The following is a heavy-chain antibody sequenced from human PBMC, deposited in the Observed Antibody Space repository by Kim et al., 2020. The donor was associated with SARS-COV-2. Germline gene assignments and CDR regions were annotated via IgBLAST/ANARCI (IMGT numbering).Heavy chain of an antibody. CDR1: GYSFSDYW. CDR2: IYPGDSNT. J-gene: IGHJ3*02. CDR3: ARPSYYDGTDEGIDAFDI. Sequence: GESLKISCHTSGYSFSDYWIGWVRQMPGKGLEQVGIIYPGDSNTIYSPSFQGQVTISADKSISTAYLQWSSLKASDTAIYYCARPSYYDGTDEGIDAFDI. V-gene: IGHV5-51*01. D-gene: IGHD3-22*01.